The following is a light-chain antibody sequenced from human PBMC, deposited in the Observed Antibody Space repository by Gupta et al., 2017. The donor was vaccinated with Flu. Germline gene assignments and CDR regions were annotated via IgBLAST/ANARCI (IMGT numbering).Light chain of an antibody. Sequence: SQLAPPPPARSASVGDRVTITCRASQNISNYLNWYQQKLGKVPKLLIYAASSLQSGVPSRFSGSGSGTDFTLTISSLQPEDFATYYCQQSYSIPPTFGQGTKVDIK. CDR2: AAS. CDR1: QNISNY. J-gene: IGKJ1*01. CDR3: QQSYSIPPT. V-gene: IGKV1-39*01.